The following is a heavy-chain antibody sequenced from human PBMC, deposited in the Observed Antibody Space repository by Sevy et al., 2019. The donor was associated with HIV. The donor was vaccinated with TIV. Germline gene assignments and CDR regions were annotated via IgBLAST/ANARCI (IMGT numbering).Heavy chain of an antibody. J-gene: IGHJ6*02. V-gene: IGHV4-59*12. CDR2: IYYSGST. D-gene: IGHD2-2*01. Sequence: SETLSLTCTVSGGSISSYYWSWIRQPPGKGLEWNGYIYYSGSTNYKPSLKSRVTISVDTSKNQFSLKLSSVTAADTAVYYCARRGSSSTSRYYYYYYGMDVWGQGTTVTVSS. CDR3: ARRGSSSTSRYYYYYYGMDV. CDR1: GGSISSYY.